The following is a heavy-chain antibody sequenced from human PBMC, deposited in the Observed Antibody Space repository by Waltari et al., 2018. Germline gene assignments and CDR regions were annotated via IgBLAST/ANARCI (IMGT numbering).Heavy chain of an antibody. CDR2: ISYAGTT. CDR1: GGSIDTPKHY. CDR3: ATYIGASVGTAAFDV. D-gene: IGHD5-12*01. Sequence: QLQLQESGPGPVTPLETLSLTCSVSGGSIDTPKHYWSWIRQPPGQGLEWIGTISYAGTTYTNPSLRSRLTMSRDTSKNQLSLTLGSTTAADTAVYYCATYIGASVGTAAFDVWGQGTMVTVSS. J-gene: IGHJ3*01. V-gene: IGHV4-39*01.